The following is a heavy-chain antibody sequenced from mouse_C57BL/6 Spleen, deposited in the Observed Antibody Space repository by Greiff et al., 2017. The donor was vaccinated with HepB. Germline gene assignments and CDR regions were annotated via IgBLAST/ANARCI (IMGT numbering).Heavy chain of an antibody. D-gene: IGHD1-1*01. CDR1: GYAFTNYL. V-gene: IGHV1-54*01. CDR3: AGWGSGYDYAMDY. J-gene: IGHJ4*01. CDR2: INPGSGGT. Sequence: QVQLQQSGAELVRPGTSVKVSCKASGYAFTNYLIEWVKQRPGQGLEWIGVINPGSGGTNYNEKFKGKATLTAAKSSSTAYMQLSSLTSEDSAVYFCAGWGSGYDYAMDYWGQGTSVTVSS.